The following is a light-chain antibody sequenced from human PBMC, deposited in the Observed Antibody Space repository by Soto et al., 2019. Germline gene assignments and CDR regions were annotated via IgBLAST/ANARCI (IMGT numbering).Light chain of an antibody. CDR2: GAS. J-gene: IGKJ2*01. CDR3: QQYGTSLYT. CDR1: QSVNSNY. Sequence: EIVLTQSPGTLSLSPGEIATLSCRASQSVNSNYLDRYQHKSGQAPRLLIYGASSRATGIPDRFSGSGSGTDFTLTISRLEPEDFALYYCQQYGTSLYTFGQGTKLAI. V-gene: IGKV3-20*01.